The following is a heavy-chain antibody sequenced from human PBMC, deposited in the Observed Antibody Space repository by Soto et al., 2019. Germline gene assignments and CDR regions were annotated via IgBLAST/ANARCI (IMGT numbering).Heavy chain of an antibody. V-gene: IGHV3-30-3*01. D-gene: IGHD5-18*01. Sequence: QVQLVESGGGVVQPXXSXRLSCAASGFTFSTYAMHWVRQAPGKGLEWVAVISYDGTNKYYADSVRGRFTISRDNSKNTLFLQMNSLRAEDTAVYYCAKDGGGYNYGYVMLDKYYYGMDVWGQGTTVTVSS. CDR2: ISYDGTNK. J-gene: IGHJ6*02. CDR3: AKDGGGYNYGYVMLDKYYYGMDV. CDR1: GFTFSTYA.